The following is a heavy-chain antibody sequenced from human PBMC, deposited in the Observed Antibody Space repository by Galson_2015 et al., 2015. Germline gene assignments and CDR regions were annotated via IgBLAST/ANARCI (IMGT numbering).Heavy chain of an antibody. CDR2: ISSNGGST. V-gene: IGHV3-64D*08. J-gene: IGHJ6*02. CDR1: GFTFSSYA. CDR3: VKDGDSDCSGGSCYYYGMDV. Sequence: SLRLSCAASGFTFSSYAMLWVRQAPGKGLEYVSAISSNGGSTYYADSVKGRFTISRDNSKNTLYLQMSSLRAEDTAVYYCVKDGDSDCSGGSCYYYGMDVWGQGTTVTVSS. D-gene: IGHD2-15*01.